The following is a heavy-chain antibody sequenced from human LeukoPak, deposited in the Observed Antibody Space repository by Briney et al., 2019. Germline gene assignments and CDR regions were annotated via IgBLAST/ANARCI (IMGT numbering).Heavy chain of an antibody. CDR1: GGSISRHY. CDR3: ARGSTRADDY. CDR2: VYHDGTT. J-gene: IGHJ4*02. D-gene: IGHD2/OR15-2a*01. Sequence: SETLSLTCTVSGGSISRHYWSWLRQPRGKGLEGIGYVYHDGTTNYNPSLKSRVAISIDTSRNQLSLKLSSMTAADTAVYYCARGSTRADDYWGQGILVTVSS. V-gene: IGHV4-59*11.